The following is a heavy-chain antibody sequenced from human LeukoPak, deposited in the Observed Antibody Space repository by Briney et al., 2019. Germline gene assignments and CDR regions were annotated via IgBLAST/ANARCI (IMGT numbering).Heavy chain of an antibody. CDR2: IIPIFGTA. D-gene: IGHD3-3*01. CDR1: GGTFSSYA. V-gene: IGHV1-69*05. CDR3: ASSGRNYDFWSGYFNY. Sequence: SVKVSCKASGGTFSSYAISWVRQAPGEGLEWMGGIIPIFGTANYAQKFQGRVTISTDESTSTAYMELSSLRSEDTAVYYCASSGRNYDFWSGYFNYWGQGTLVTVSS. J-gene: IGHJ4*02.